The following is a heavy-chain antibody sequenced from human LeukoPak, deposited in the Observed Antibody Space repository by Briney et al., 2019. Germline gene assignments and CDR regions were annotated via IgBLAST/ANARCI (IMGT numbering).Heavy chain of an antibody. CDR1: GFTFSNFL. D-gene: IGHD2-21*02. CDR2: ISGSGGDT. J-gene: IGHJ4*02. CDR3: VREDTPATANY. V-gene: IGHV3-23*01. Sequence: GGSLRLSCAASGFTFSNFLMTWVRQAPGKGPEWVSAISGSGGDTYYADSVKGRFTISRDNSKNTLFLQMHSLRPGDTAVYYCVREDTPATANYWGQGTLVTISS.